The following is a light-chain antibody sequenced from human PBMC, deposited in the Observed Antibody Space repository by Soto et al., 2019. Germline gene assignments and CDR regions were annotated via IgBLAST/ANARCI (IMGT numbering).Light chain of an antibody. J-gene: IGLJ1*01. Sequence: QSVLTQPPSVSGAPGQRVTISCTGSSSNLGADYDVHWFQQFPGTAPKLLIYANTNRRSGVPDRFSGSKSGTSASLAITGLQAEDEADYYCHSYDSSLSGYVFGTGTKVTVL. CDR3: HSYDSSLSGYV. CDR2: ANT. V-gene: IGLV1-40*01. CDR1: SSNLGADYD.